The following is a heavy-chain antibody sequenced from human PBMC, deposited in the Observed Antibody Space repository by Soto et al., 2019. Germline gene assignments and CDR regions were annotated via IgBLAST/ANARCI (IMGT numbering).Heavy chain of an antibody. CDR3: ARDRGHCVSGISRTYGMDV. CDR1: GGSISTSFYY. Sequence: PSETLSLTCTVSGGSISTSFYYWSWIRQGPGKGPEWMGYFHYSGATHHNPSLKSRLAMSLDTSKHQFSLRLSSVTAADTAVYFCARDRGHCVSGISRTYGMDVWGQGTMVTVSS. V-gene: IGHV4-31*03. J-gene: IGHJ6*02. D-gene: IGHD3-10*01. CDR2: FHYSGAT.